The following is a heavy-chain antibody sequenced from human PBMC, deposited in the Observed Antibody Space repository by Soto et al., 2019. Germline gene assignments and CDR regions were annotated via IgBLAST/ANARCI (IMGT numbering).Heavy chain of an antibody. CDR2: ISYDGSNK. Sequence: QVQLVESGGGVVQPGRSLRLSCAASGFTFSSYGMHWVRQAPGKGLEWVAVISYDGSNKYYADSVKGRFTISRDNSKNTLYLQMNSLRAEDTAVYYCAKEAVASTLAYWGQGTLVTVSS. CDR1: GFTFSSYG. J-gene: IGHJ4*02. CDR3: AKEAVASTLAY. D-gene: IGHD6-19*01. V-gene: IGHV3-30*18.